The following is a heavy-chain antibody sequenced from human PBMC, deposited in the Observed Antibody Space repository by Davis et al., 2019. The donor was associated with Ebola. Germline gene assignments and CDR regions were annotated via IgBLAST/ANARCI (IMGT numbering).Heavy chain of an antibody. Sequence: DSVKSRFTISRDNSKNTLYLQMNSLRAEDTAVYYCAKGYGGNSDAFDIWGQGTMVTVSS. CDR3: AKGYGGNSDAFDI. J-gene: IGHJ3*02. D-gene: IGHD4-23*01. V-gene: IGHV3-30*02.